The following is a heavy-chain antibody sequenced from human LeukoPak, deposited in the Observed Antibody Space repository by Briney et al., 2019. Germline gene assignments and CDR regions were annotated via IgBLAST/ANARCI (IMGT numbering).Heavy chain of an antibody. Sequence: GGSLRLSCAASGFTFSDYSMNWVRQAPGKGLEWVAVISYDGSNKYYADSVKGRFTISRDNSKNTLYLQMNSLRAEDTAVYYCAKAHSSGWYFDYWGQGTLVTVSS. CDR3: AKAHSSGWYFDY. V-gene: IGHV3-30*18. CDR1: GFTFSDYS. J-gene: IGHJ4*02. CDR2: ISYDGSNK. D-gene: IGHD6-19*01.